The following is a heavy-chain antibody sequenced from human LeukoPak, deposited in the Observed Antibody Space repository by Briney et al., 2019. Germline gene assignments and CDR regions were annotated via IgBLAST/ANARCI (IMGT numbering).Heavy chain of an antibody. CDR1: GFTFSSYG. J-gene: IGHJ4*02. V-gene: IGHV3-23*01. CDR3: AKAAVGDVFSFDY. Sequence: GGSLRLSCAASGFTFSSYGMSWVRQAPGKGLEWVSGIRGSGDRTFYADSVKGRFAISRDNSENTVYLQMSSLRVEDTAVYYCAKAAVGDVFSFDYWGQGTLVTVSS. D-gene: IGHD1-26*01. CDR2: IRGSGDRT.